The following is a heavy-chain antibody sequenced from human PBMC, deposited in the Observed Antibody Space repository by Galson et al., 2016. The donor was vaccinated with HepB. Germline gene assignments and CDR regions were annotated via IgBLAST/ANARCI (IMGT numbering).Heavy chain of an antibody. Sequence: QSGAEVKKPGESLRISCKGSGYRFTSYWITWVRQMPGKGLEWMGRIDPSDSYTNYSPTFQGHVTIPVDKSISTAYLQWDSLEASDTAMYYCARRVPYEGDQPWGQGTLVTVSS. CDR3: ARRVPYEGDQP. CDR2: IDPSDSYT. D-gene: IGHD3-16*01. CDR1: GYRFTSYW. V-gene: IGHV5-10-1*01. J-gene: IGHJ5*02.